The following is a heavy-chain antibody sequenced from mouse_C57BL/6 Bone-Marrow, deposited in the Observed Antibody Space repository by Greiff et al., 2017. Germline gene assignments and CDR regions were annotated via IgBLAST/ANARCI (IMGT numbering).Heavy chain of an antibody. D-gene: IGHD1-1*01. CDR3: TRRGSDWYFDV. Sequence: EVKLMESGEGLVKPGGSLKLSCAASGFTFSSYAMSWVRQTPGKRLEWVAYISSGGDYFYYADTVKGRFSISRDNARNTLYLQMSSLKSEDKAMYYCTRRGSDWYFDVGGTGTTVTVSS. V-gene: IGHV5S21*01. J-gene: IGHJ1*03. CDR1: GFTFSSYA. CDR2: ISSGGDYF.